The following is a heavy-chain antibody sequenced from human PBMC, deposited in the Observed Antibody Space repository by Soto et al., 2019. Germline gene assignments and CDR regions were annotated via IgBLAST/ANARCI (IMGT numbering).Heavy chain of an antibody. CDR2: ISSGSDTI. CDR3: ARVSTTWEDDY. CDR1: GFTFSDYG. D-gene: IGHD1-26*01. V-gene: IGHV3-48*02. Sequence: EVQLVESGGGLVQPGGSLRLSCAASGFTFSDYGVNWVRQAPGKGLEWISYISSGSDTIYYADSVKGRFTISRDNAKKSLFLQMTSLRDEDTAVYYCARVSTTWEDDYWGQRTLVTVSS. J-gene: IGHJ4*02.